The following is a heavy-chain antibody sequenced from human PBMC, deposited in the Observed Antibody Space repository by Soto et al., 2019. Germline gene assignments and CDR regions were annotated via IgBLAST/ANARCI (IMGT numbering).Heavy chain of an antibody. CDR2: ISYDGSNE. CDR1: GFTFSSHG. J-gene: IGHJ4*02. CDR3: AKERMEQYQLLPCFGY. D-gene: IGHD2-2*01. V-gene: IGHV3-30*18. Sequence: GGSLRLSCAASGFTFSSHGVHWLRQAPGKGLEWVTVISYDGSNEYDADSVKGRFTIFRDKSKNILYLQMNSLRTEDTAVYYCAKERMEQYQLLPCFGYWGQGTLVTVSS.